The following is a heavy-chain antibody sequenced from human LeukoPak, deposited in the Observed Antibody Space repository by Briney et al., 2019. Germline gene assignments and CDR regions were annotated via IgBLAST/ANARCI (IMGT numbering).Heavy chain of an antibody. J-gene: IGHJ4*02. CDR1: GYTFTSYY. V-gene: IGHV1-46*01. D-gene: IGHD3-22*01. CDR2: INPSSDST. Sequence: ASVKVSCKASGYTFTSYYTHWVRQAPGQGLEWMGIINPSSDSTSYAQKFQGRVTMTKDTSTSTVYMELSSLRSEDTAVYYCARDSPEYYYDSSDGYWGQGTLVTVSS. CDR3: ARDSPEYYYDSSDGY.